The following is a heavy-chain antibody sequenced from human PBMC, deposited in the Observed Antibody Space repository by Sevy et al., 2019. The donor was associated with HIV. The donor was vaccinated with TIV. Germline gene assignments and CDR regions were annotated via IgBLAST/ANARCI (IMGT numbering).Heavy chain of an antibody. J-gene: IGHJ6*02. CDR3: STDPIIVLLVTNGMDV. V-gene: IGHV3-15*01. Sequence: GGSLRLSCAASGFTFSTYAMSWVRQAPGKGLEWVGRIKSKTDGGTIDYAAPVKGRFTISRDDSKNTLYLQMNSLKTEDTAVYYCSTDPIIVLLVTNGMDVWGQGTTVTVSS. CDR1: GFTFSTYA. CDR2: IKSKTDGGTI. D-gene: IGHD2-8*02.